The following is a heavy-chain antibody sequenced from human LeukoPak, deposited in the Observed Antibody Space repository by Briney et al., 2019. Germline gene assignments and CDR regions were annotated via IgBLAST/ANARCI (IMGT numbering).Heavy chain of an antibody. J-gene: IGHJ6*02. D-gene: IGHD6-13*01. V-gene: IGHV4-34*01. CDR1: GGSFSGYY. CDR3: ASRQLDHYYYYGMDV. Sequence: SETLSLTCAVYGGSFSGYYRSWIRQPPGKGLEWIGEINHSGSTNYNPSLKSRVTISVDTSKNQFSLKLSSVTAADTAVYYCASRQLDHYYYYGMDVWGQGTTVTVSS. CDR2: INHSGST.